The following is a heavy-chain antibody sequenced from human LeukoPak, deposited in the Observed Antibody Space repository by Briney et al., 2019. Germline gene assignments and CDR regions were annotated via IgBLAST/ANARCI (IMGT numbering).Heavy chain of an antibody. CDR1: GYSISSGYY. CDR3: ARRRGGDYGMYYYYYMDV. Sequence: SETLSLTCTVSGYSISSGYYWGWIRQPPGKGLEWIGYIYYSGSTNYNPSLKSRVTISVDTSKNQFSLKLSSVTAADTAVYYCARRRGGDYGMYYYYYMDVWGKGTTVTVSS. CDR2: IYYSGST. J-gene: IGHJ6*03. V-gene: IGHV4-61*01. D-gene: IGHD4-17*01.